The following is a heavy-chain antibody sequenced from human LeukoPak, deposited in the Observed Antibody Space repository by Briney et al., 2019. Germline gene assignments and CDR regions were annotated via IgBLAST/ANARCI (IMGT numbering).Heavy chain of an antibody. D-gene: IGHD4-23*01. CDR2: IYHSGST. CDR1: GGSISSRSYY. CDR3: AMEGGNSDWYFDL. J-gene: IGHJ2*01. V-gene: IGHV4-39*07. Sequence: PSETLFLTCTVSGGSISSRSYYWGWIRQPPGKGLEWIGSIYHSGSTYYNPSLKSRVTISVDRSKNQVSLKLSSVTAADTAVYYCAMEGGNSDWYFDLWGRGTLVTVSS.